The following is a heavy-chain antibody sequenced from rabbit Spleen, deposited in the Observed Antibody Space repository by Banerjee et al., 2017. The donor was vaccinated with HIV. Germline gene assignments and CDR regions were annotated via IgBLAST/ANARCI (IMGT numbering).Heavy chain of an antibody. CDR1: GFSFSFNHY. J-gene: IGHJ6*01. Sequence: QEQLVESGGGLVQPEGSLTLTCTASGFSFSFNHYMCWVRQAPGKGPEWIACIDSGSSGFTYFAKWAEGRFTISKTSSTTVTLQMTSLTAADTATYFCARDSASSFASYGMDLWGPGTLVTVS. V-gene: IGHV1S45*01. CDR3: ARDSASSFASYGMDL. D-gene: IGHD8-1*01. CDR2: IDSGSSGFT.